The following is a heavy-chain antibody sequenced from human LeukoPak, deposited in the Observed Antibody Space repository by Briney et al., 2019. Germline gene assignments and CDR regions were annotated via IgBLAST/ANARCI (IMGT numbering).Heavy chain of an antibody. CDR3: SRLQFDWLSPGAFDI. CDR2: IYYSGGT. Sequence: SEALSVTCTVPGGSVSSGSHYSSWIRQPPGKELEWLGYIYYSGGTNYHPSLKSRVTISVDTSTNQFSLKLSSVTAADTAVYYCSRLQFDWLSPGAFDIWGQGTMVTVSS. J-gene: IGHJ3*02. CDR1: GGSVSSGSHY. V-gene: IGHV4-61*01. D-gene: IGHD3-9*01.